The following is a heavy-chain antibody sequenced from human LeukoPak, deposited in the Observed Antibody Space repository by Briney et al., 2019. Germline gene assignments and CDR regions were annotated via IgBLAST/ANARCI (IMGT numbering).Heavy chain of an antibody. CDR3: ARVIVFRGYMDV. J-gene: IGHJ6*03. V-gene: IGHV3-21*01. CDR2: ISSSSSYI. D-gene: IGHD1-26*01. Sequence: GGSLRLSCAASGFTFSSYNMNWVHQAPGTGLEWVSYISSSSSYIYYADSVKGRFTISRDNAKNSLYLQMNSLRAEDTAVYYCARVIVFRGYMDVWGKGTTVTVSS. CDR1: GFTFSSYN.